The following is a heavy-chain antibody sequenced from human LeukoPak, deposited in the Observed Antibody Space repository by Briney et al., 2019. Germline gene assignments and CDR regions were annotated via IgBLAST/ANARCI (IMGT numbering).Heavy chain of an antibody. J-gene: IGHJ4*02. V-gene: IGHV3-7*01. D-gene: IGHD3-16*01. CDR1: GFSFNSDW. Sequence: TGGSLRLSCAASGFSFNSDWMDWVRQAPGKWLEWVANIKHDESEKNYLDSVKGRFTISRDNAQNSLYLQMNGLRVEDTAVYYCTRRLDDWGQGTLVTVSS. CDR2: IKHDESEK. CDR3: TRRLDD.